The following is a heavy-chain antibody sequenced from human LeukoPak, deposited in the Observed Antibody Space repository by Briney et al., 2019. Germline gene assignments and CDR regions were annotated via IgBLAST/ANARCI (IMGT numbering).Heavy chain of an antibody. D-gene: IGHD3-10*01. V-gene: IGHV4-4*07. CDR2: IYTSGST. J-gene: IGHJ6*03. CDR3: ARELWFGEFRSFYYMDV. CDR1: VGSISSYY. Sequence: SETLSLTCTLSVGSISSYYWSWIRQPAGQGLEWIGRIYTSGSTNYNPSLTSRVTMSVDTSKNQFSLKLSSVTAADTAVYYCARELWFGEFRSFYYMDVWGKGTTVAVSS.